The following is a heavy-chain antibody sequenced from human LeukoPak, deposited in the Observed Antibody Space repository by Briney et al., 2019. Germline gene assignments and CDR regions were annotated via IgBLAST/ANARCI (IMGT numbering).Heavy chain of an antibody. Sequence: PGGSLRLSCAASGFTFSSYSMNWVRQAPGKGLEWVSSISSSSSYIYYADSVKGRFTISRDNAKNSLYLQMNSLRAEDTAVFYCARSLTAAAGNFGYWGQGTLVTVSS. CDR3: ARSLTAAAGNFGY. J-gene: IGHJ4*02. D-gene: IGHD6-13*01. CDR2: ISSSSSYI. V-gene: IGHV3-21*01. CDR1: GFTFSSYS.